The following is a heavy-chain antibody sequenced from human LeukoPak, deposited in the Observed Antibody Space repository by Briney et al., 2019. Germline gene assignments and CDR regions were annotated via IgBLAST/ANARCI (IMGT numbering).Heavy chain of an antibody. CDR2: ICWSGSST. CDR1: GFTLDDYG. D-gene: IGHD6-19*01. V-gene: IGHV3-20*04. CDR3: ARDRASGWYRGDYDY. Sequence: GXXLRLSCAASGFTLDDYGMSWVRQAPGKGVEWVSGICWSGSSTDYADSVKGRLTIYIDKEKNSLYMKLNSLRAEDTAFYYCARDRASGWYRGDYDYWGQGTLVTVSS. J-gene: IGHJ4*02.